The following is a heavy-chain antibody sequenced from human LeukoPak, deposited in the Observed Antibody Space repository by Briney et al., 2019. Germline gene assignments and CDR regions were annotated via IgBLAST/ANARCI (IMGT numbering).Heavy chain of an antibody. V-gene: IGHV3-30-3*01. J-gene: IGHJ4*02. D-gene: IGHD3-9*01. Sequence: SGRSLRLSCAASGFTFSSYAMHWVRQAPGKGLEWVAAISYDGSNKYYADSVKGRFTISRDNSKNTLYLQMNSLRAEDTAVYYCARSDYDILTGTAGQDYWGQGTLVTVSS. CDR1: GFTFSSYA. CDR3: ARSDYDILTGTAGQDY. CDR2: ISYDGSNK.